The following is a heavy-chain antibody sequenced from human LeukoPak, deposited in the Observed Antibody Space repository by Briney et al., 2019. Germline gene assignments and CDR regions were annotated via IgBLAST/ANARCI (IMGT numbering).Heavy chain of an antibody. J-gene: IGHJ5*02. Sequence: GGSLRLSCAASGFTFSSYSMNWVRQAPGKGLEWVSSISSSSSYIYYADSVKGRFTISRDNAKNSLYLQMNSLRAEDTAVYYCARDQSGIRFDPLGQGTLVTVSS. D-gene: IGHD3-10*01. CDR3: ARDQSGIRFDP. CDR1: GFTFSSYS. CDR2: ISSSSSYI. V-gene: IGHV3-21*01.